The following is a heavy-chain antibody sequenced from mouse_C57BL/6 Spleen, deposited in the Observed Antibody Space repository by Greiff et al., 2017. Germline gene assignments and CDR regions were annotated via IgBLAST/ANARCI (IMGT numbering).Heavy chain of an antibody. D-gene: IGHD2-4*01. V-gene: IGHV1-9*01. CDR2: ILPGSGST. CDR1: GYTFTGYW. CDR3: ARRGLYYAMDY. Sequence: VKLKQSGAELMKPGASVKLSCKATGYTFTGYWIEWVQQRPGHGLEWIGEILPGSGSTNYTEPFKGKATFTADTSSNTAYMQLSSLTTEDSAIYYCARRGLYYAMDYWGQGTSVTVSS. J-gene: IGHJ4*01.